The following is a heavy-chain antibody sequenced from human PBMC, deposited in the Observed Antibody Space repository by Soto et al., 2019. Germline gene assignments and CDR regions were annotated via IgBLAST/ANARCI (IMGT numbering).Heavy chain of an antibody. Sequence: QVQLVQSGAEVKKPGASVKVSCKASGYTFTTYGITWVRQAPGQGLEWMRWISAYSGNTNYAQKLHGRLTVTTDTSTNTAYMDLRSLRSDDTAVYYCARVVKAGDYGDYGRYYFDYWGHGTLVTVSS. CDR3: ARVVKAGDYGDYGRYYFDY. D-gene: IGHD4-17*01. J-gene: IGHJ4*01. CDR2: ISAYSGNT. CDR1: GYTFTTYG. V-gene: IGHV1-18*04.